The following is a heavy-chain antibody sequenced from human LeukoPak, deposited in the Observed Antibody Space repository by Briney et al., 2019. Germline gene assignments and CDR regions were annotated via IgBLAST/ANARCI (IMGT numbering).Heavy chain of an antibody. Sequence: SETLSLTCAVSGYSISSGHYWGWIRQPPGKGLEWIGSIYHSGGTYYNPSLKSRVTISVDTSKNQFSLKMKSVTAADTAVYYCAGFTPAVDYCSQGTLVTVSP. CDR1: GYSISSGHY. CDR3: AGFTPAVDY. CDR2: IYHSGGT. J-gene: IGHJ4*02. V-gene: IGHV4-38-2*01. D-gene: IGHD3-10*01.